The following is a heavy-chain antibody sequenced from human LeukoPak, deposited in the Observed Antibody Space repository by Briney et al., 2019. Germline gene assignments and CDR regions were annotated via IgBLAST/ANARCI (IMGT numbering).Heavy chain of an antibody. CDR2: MNPNSGNT. CDR3: ASAPVNYYDSSGQLDY. D-gene: IGHD3-22*01. J-gene: IGHJ4*02. V-gene: IGHV1-8*01. Sequence: ASVKVSCKASGYTFTSYDINWVRQATGQGLEWMGWMNPNSGNTGYAQKFQGRVTMTRNTSISTAYMELSSLRSEDTAVYYCASAPVNYYDSSGQLDYWCQGTLVSVSS. CDR1: GYTFTSYD.